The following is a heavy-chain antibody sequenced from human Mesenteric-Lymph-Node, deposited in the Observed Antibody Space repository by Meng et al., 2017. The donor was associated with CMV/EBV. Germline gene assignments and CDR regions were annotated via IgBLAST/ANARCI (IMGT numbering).Heavy chain of an antibody. CDR1: GGSISSYY. CDR2: IYYSGSA. J-gene: IGHJ4*02. V-gene: IGHV4-59*12. D-gene: IGHD3-22*01. Sequence: GSLRLSCTVSGGSISSYYWSWIRQPPGKGLEWIGYIYYSGSANYNPSLKSRVTISVDTSKNQFSLKLSSVTAADTAVYYCARELRGYYDSSGYLDYWGQGTLVTVSS. CDR3: ARELRGYYDSSGYLDY.